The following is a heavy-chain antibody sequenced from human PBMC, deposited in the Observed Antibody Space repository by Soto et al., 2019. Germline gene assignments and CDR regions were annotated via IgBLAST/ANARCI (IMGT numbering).Heavy chain of an antibody. D-gene: IGHD6-19*01. Sequence: QVQLVESGGGVVQPGRSLRLSCAASGFSFSSYGMHWVRQAPGKGLEWVAVLSYDGSSKYYAESVKGRFTISRDNSNNTLYLQMNSLRPEDTAVYYCAKARGDSCGYYLNLYYYFGMDVWGQGTTVTVSS. CDR3: AKARGDSCGYYLNLYYYFGMDV. J-gene: IGHJ6*02. CDR1: GFSFSSYG. CDR2: LSYDGSSK. V-gene: IGHV3-30*18.